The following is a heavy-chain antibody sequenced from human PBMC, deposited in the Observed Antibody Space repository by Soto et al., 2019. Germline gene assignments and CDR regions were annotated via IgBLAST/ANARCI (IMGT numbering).Heavy chain of an antibody. D-gene: IGHD3-3*01. CDR1: GYTFTSYA. Sequence: RASVKVSCKASGYTFTSYAMHWVRQAPGQRLEWMGWINAGNGNTKYSQKFQGRVTITRDTSASTAYMELSSLRSEDTAVYYCARDFLATIFGVVPLYYFDYWGQGTLVTVCS. CDR3: ARDFLATIFGVVPLYYFDY. V-gene: IGHV1-3*01. J-gene: IGHJ4*02. CDR2: INAGNGNT.